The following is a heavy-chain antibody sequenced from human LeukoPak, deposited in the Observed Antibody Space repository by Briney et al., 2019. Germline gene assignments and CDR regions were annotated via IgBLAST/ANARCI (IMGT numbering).Heavy chain of an antibody. CDR2: THTRGST. Sequence: PSETLSLTCTVSGYSISSCYYRGSLRPPAGEGLECIGRTHTRGSTSYNPSLKRRLTISGDTSKNQVSLKLHPASDADTPVYYSARDTYYYGSGTYYFNYWGQGTLVTVSS. CDR1: GYSISSCYY. D-gene: IGHD3-10*01. V-gene: IGHV4-4*07. J-gene: IGHJ4*02. CDR3: ARDTYYYGSGTYYFNY.